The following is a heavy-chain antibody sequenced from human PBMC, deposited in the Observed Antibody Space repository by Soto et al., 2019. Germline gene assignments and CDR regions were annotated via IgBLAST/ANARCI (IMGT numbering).Heavy chain of an antibody. Sequence: EVQLVESGGGLVQPGGSLRLSCAVSGFTVRSNYMSWVRQAPGKGLEWVSIIYSGGSTYYADSVKGRFTISRDNSKNTLYLQMNSLRADDTAVYYCAGIRPPLYWGQGTLVTVSS. D-gene: IGHD5-18*01. CDR3: AGIRPPLY. CDR2: IYSGGST. V-gene: IGHV3-66*01. CDR1: GFTVRSNY. J-gene: IGHJ4*02.